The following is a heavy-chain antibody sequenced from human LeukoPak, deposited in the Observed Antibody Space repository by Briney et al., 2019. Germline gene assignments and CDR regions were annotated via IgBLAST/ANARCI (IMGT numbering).Heavy chain of an antibody. Sequence: SQTLSPTCAISGDSVSSNSAAWNWIRQSPSRGLEWLGMTFYRSKWYYDYAVSVKSRITINPDTSKNQVSLHLNSMIPEDTAVYYCARSSTGRLDYWGQGTLVTVSS. CDR2: TFYRSKWYY. CDR3: ARSSTGRLDY. J-gene: IGHJ4*02. V-gene: IGHV6-1*01. CDR1: GDSVSSNSAA. D-gene: IGHD3-10*01.